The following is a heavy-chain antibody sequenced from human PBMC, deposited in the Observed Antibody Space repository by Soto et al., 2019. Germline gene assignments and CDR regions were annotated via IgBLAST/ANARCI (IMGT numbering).Heavy chain of an antibody. J-gene: IGHJ4*01. CDR1: GGSFSSSSHY. D-gene: IGHD2-8*01. Sequence: PSETLSLTCTVSGGSFSSSSHYWVWIRQPPGKGLEWVGSIYYDGRTYYNASLKSRVTISVDTSKNQFFLKVNSVTVPDTAVYYCARRSHTNWPAYWGHGTQVTVSS. V-gene: IGHV4-39*01. CDR3: ARRSHTNWPAY. CDR2: IYYDGRT.